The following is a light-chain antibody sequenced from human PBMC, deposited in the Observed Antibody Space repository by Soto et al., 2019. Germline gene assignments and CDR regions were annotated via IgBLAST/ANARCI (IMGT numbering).Light chain of an antibody. CDR2: DAS. Sequence: EIVLTQSPATLSLSPGERATLSCRASQSVSSYLAWYQQKPGQAPRLLIYDASNRATGIPARFSGSGSGTDFTLTISRLAPEDLAVYYCQQRSKWPLTFGGGTKVEIK. CDR1: QSVSSY. J-gene: IGKJ4*02. V-gene: IGKV3-11*01. CDR3: QQRSKWPLT.